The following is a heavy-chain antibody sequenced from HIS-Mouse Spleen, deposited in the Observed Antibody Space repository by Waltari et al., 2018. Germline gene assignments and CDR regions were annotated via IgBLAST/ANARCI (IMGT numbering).Heavy chain of an antibody. CDR1: GGSISSSRYY. Sequence: QLQLQESGPGLVKPSETLSLTCIVSGGSISSSRYYWGWVRQPPGNGLEWIGSIYYSGSTYYNPSLKSRVTISVDTSKNQFSLKLSSVTAADTAVYYCAREIPYSSSWYDWYFDLWGRGTLVTVSS. D-gene: IGHD6-13*01. V-gene: IGHV4-39*07. J-gene: IGHJ2*01. CDR3: AREIPYSSSWYDWYFDL. CDR2: IYYSGST.